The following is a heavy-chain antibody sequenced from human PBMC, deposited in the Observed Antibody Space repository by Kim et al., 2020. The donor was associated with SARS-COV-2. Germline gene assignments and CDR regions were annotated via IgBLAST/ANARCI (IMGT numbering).Heavy chain of an antibody. CDR3: ARARYSGYDFEGYYFDY. J-gene: IGHJ4*02. D-gene: IGHD5-12*01. V-gene: IGHV4-59*01. Sequence: LKSRVTISVDTAKNQFSLKLSSVTAADTAVYYCARARYSGYDFEGYYFDYWGQGTLVTVSS.